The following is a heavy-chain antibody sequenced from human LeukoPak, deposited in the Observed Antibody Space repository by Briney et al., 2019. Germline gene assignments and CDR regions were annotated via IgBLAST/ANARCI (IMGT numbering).Heavy chain of an antibody. Sequence: SQTLSLTCTVSSASISSGSLYWNWIRHPAGKGLEWIGRVYTCGTTNYNPSLESRVTISVDSSRNHFSLKLSSVTAADTAVYYCARSPDYDSTGYDYWGQGTLVTVSS. J-gene: IGHJ4*02. CDR2: VYTCGTT. CDR1: SASISSGSLY. V-gene: IGHV4-61*02. D-gene: IGHD3-22*01. CDR3: ARSPDYDSTGYDY.